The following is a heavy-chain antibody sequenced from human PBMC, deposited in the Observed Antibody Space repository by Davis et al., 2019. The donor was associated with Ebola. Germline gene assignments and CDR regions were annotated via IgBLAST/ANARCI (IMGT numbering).Heavy chain of an antibody. J-gene: IGHJ4*02. CDR1: GDTFSGYT. V-gene: IGHV1-69*04. CDR2: IIPFLGIT. D-gene: IGHD5-24*01. Sequence: SVTVSCKASGDTFSGYTLSWVRQAPGHGLEWQGRIIPFLGITNYAQSLQGRVTFTADKSSSTAYTELSSLRSEDTAVYYCARDMGYNYVFDYWGQGTLITVSS. CDR3: ARDMGYNYVFDY.